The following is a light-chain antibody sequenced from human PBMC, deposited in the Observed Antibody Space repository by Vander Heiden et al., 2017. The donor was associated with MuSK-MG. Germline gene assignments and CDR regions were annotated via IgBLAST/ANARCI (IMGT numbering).Light chain of an antibody. Sequence: QSALTQPASVSGSPGQSITISCTGTGSDIGDYNSVSWYQHHPGKAPKRIIYDVSNRPSGVSDRFSGSKSGSTASLTISGLQADDEADYYCSSYTAIYTFVFGAGTKVTVL. CDR1: GSDIGDYNS. CDR3: SSYTAIYTFV. CDR2: DVS. V-gene: IGLV2-14*03. J-gene: IGLJ1*01.